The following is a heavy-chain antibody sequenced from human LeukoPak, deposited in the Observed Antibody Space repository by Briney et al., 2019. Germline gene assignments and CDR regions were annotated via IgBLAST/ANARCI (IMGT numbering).Heavy chain of an antibody. Sequence: PGGSLRLSCSASGFTFSSYAMHWVRQAPGRGLEHVSLTSSNGDSTFYADSVKGRFTISRDNSNNTLYLQMNSLRAEDTALYYCVKSAGWGTSCYVIDLGGRGTLVTVSS. J-gene: IGHJ4*02. V-gene: IGHV3-64D*09. CDR3: VKSAGWGTSCYVIDL. D-gene: IGHD2-2*01. CDR1: GFTFSSYA. CDR2: TSSNGDST.